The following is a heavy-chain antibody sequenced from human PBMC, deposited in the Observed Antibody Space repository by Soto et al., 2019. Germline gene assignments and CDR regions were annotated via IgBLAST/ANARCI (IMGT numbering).Heavy chain of an antibody. CDR1: GFTFSGPY. V-gene: IGHV3-11*01. J-gene: IGHJ6*02. CDR2: ITFSGNTV. Sequence: KPXGSLRLPCSASGFTFSGPYRSWIRQAPGKGLEWISYITFSGNTVYYADSLKGRFTISRDNAKNSLYLQMNRLRAEDTAVYYCARVSWREKYGMDVWGQGTKVTVYS. CDR3: ARVSWREKYGMDV.